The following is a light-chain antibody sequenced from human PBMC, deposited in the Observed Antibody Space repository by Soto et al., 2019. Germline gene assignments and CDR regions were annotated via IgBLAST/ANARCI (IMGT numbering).Light chain of an antibody. CDR1: SSDVVCYNY. CDR3: GSYTSSITYV. J-gene: IGLJ1*01. V-gene: IGLV2-14*01. Sequence: QSVLTKPASVSGSPGQSITISCTGTSSDVVCYNYVSWYQQHPGKSPKLMIYEVSNRPSGVSNRFSGSKSGNTASLTISGLQAEDEADYCCGSYTSSITYVFGTGTKVAVL. CDR2: EVS.